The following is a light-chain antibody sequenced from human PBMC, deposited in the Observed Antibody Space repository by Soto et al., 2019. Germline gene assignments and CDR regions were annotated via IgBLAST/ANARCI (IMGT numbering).Light chain of an antibody. CDR1: QSVSNN. CDR3: QEYNSWPLWT. Sequence: EIVMTQSPATMSVSPGERATLSCGASQSVSNNLAWYQQKPGQAPRLLIYGASTRATGIPARFSGSGSGTESTLTISSLQSEDFAVYYCQEYNSWPLWTFGQGTKVEIK. J-gene: IGKJ1*01. CDR2: GAS. V-gene: IGKV3-15*01.